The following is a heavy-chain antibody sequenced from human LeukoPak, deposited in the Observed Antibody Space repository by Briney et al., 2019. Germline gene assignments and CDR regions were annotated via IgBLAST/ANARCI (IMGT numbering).Heavy chain of an antibody. CDR2: ISGSGGST. D-gene: IGHD5-12*01. CDR1: GFTFSGYW. V-gene: IGHV3-23*01. Sequence: GGSLRLSCAASGFTFSGYWMSWVRQAPGKGLEWVSAISGSGGSTYYADSVKGRFTISRDNSKNTLYLQMNSLRAEDTAVYYCAREKVVATMYYYYGMDVWGQGTTVTVSS. J-gene: IGHJ6*02. CDR3: AREKVVATMYYYYGMDV.